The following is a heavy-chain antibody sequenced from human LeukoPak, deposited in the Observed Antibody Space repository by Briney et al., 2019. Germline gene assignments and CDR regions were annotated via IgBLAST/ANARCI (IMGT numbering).Heavy chain of an antibody. CDR1: GFTFSSYS. Sequence: PGGSLRLSCAASGFTFSSYSMNWVRQAPGKGLEWVSSISSSSSYIYYADSVKGRFTISRDNAKNSLYLQMNSLRAEDTAVYYCARGLVLLKRYYFDYWGQGTLVTVSS. V-gene: IGHV3-21*01. CDR2: ISSSSSYI. J-gene: IGHJ4*02. D-gene: IGHD2-8*01. CDR3: ARGLVLLKRYYFDY.